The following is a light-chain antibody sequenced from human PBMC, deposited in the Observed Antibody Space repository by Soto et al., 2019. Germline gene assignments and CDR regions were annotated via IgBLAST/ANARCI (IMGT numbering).Light chain of an antibody. CDR3: SSYAGSNTVL. V-gene: IGLV2-8*01. CDR2: EVT. CDR1: SSDVGGYNC. J-gene: IGLJ2*01. Sequence: QSALTQPPSASGSPGQSVTISCTGTSSDVGGYNCVSWYQQHPGKAPQLMISEVTKRPSGVPDLFSGSKSGNTASLTVSGLQAEDEADYYCSSYAGSNTVLFGGGTKLTVL.